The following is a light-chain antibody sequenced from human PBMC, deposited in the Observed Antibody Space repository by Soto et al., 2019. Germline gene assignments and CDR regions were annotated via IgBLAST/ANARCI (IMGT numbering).Light chain of an antibody. V-gene: IGKV1-39*01. CDR2: AAS. CDR1: QGISTY. Sequence: DIQMTQSPSSLSASVGDRVTITCRASQGISTYLNWYQQKPGKAPKLLIYAASSLQSGVPSRFSGSGSETDFTLTISSLQPEDFETYSCQQSYNTTWTFGQGTKVDI. J-gene: IGKJ1*01. CDR3: QQSYNTTWT.